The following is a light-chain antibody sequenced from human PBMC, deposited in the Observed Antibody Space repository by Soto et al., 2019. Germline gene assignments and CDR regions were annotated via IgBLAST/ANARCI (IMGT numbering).Light chain of an antibody. CDR1: QSVSSN. J-gene: IGKJ5*01. CDR2: GAS. CDR3: QQYNNWPPP. V-gene: IGKV3-15*01. Sequence: EIVMTQSPATLSVSPGERATLSCRASQSVSSNLACYQQKPGQAPRLLIYGASTRATGIPARFSGSGSGTEFTLTISSLQSEDFAVYYCQQYNNWPPPFGQGTRLEIK.